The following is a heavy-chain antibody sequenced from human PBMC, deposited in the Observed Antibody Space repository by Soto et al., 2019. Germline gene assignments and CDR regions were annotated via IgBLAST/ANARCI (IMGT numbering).Heavy chain of an antibody. CDR1: GFTFNKYA. CDR2: ISASGGRT. J-gene: IGHJ6*02. V-gene: IGHV3-23*01. Sequence: QLLESGGGLVQPGGSLRLSCAASGFTFNKYAMSWVRQAPGKGLEWVSGISASGGRTYYADSVKGRFTVSRDSSKNTLSLQMNSLRVEDTAVYYCADPGSTDLDVWGQGTTVTVSS. CDR3: ADPGSTDLDV. D-gene: IGHD3-10*01.